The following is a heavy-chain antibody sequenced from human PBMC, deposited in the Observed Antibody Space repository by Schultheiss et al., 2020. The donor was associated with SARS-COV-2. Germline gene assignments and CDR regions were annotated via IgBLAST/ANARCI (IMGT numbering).Heavy chain of an antibody. Sequence: SETLSLTCTVSGGSISSCGYYWSWIRQHPGKGLEWIGNTYYSSSTYYNPSLTSRVTISVDTSKYQFSLKLISVTAADTYVYSCARDRSYVGSWFDPWGQGTLVTVSS. J-gene: IGHJ5*02. V-gene: IGHV4-31*03. CDR3: ARDRSYVGSWFDP. D-gene: IGHD3-10*01. CDR2: TYYSSST. CDR1: GGSISSCGYY.